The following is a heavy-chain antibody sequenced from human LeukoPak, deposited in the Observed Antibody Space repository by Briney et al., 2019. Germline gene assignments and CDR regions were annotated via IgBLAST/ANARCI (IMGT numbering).Heavy chain of an antibody. Sequence: KVSCKASGGTFGTYGISWVRQAPGQRLQWMGRIIPMLATTNNARNFHDRVTITADKSTATVYLELSSLRSEDTALYYCAKDPHYYDNSGYLYDYWGQGTLVTVSS. V-gene: IGHV1-69*04. D-gene: IGHD3-22*01. CDR2: IIPMLATT. J-gene: IGHJ4*02. CDR1: GGTFGTYG. CDR3: AKDPHYYDNSGYLYDY.